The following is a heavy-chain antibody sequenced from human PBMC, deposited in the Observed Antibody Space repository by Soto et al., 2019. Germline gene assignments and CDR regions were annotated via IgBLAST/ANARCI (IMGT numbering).Heavy chain of an antibody. CDR2: IIPIFGTA. V-gene: IGHV1-69*13. D-gene: IGHD3-9*01. CDR1: GGTFSSYA. J-gene: IGHJ4*02. Sequence: ASVKVSCKASGGTFSSYAISWVRQAPGQGLEWMGGIIPIFGTANYAQKFQGRVTITADESTSTAYMELSSLRSEDTAVYYCARTDDILTHVAYWGQGTLVTVSS. CDR3: ARTDDILTHVAY.